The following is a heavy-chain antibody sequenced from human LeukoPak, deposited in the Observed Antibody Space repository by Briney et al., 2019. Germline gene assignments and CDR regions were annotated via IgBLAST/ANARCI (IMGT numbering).Heavy chain of an antibody. CDR3: ARALSSSSWYGGEYYFDY. CDR2: IYYSGST. J-gene: IGHJ4*02. D-gene: IGHD6-13*01. V-gene: IGHV4-31*03. CDR1: GGSLSSGGYY. Sequence: PSQTLSLTCTVSGGSLSSGGYYWSWIRQHPGKGLEWIGYIYYSGSTYYNPSLKSRVTISVDTSKNQFSLKLSSVTAADTAVYYCARALSSSSWYGGEYYFDYWGQGTLVTVSS.